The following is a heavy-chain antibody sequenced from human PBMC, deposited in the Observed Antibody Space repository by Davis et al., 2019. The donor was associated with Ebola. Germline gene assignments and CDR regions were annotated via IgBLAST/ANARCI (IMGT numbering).Heavy chain of an antibody. Sequence: MPSETLSLTCTVSDYSISTSNWWGWIRQPPGKGLEWIGYIYYGGTVFYNPSLKSRVTMSVDTSRNQFSLRLTTVTAADTAVYYCARMGSSGSYDAYDMWGQGTLVTVSS. CDR2: IYYGGTV. CDR1: DYSISTSNW. J-gene: IGHJ3*02. V-gene: IGHV4-28*05. D-gene: IGHD1-26*01. CDR3: ARMGSSGSYDAYDM.